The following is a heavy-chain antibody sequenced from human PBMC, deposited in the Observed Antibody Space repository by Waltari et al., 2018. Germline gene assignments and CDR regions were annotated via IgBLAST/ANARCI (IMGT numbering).Heavy chain of an antibody. CDR1: GFSLSNARMG. D-gene: IGHD2-2*02. V-gene: IGHV2-26*01. CDR3: ARIQVVVVPAAIPDGWVDP. CDR2: IFSNDEK. J-gene: IGHJ5*02. Sequence: QVTLKESGPVLVKPTETLTLTCTVSGFSLSNARMGVSWIRQPPGKALEWLAHIFSNDEKSYSTSLKSRLTISKDTSKSQVVLTMTNMDPVDTATYYCARIQVVVVPAAIPDGWVDPWGQGTLVTVSS.